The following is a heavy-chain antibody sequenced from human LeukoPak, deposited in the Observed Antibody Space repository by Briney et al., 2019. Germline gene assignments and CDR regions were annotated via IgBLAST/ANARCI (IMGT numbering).Heavy chain of an antibody. D-gene: IGHD3-22*01. V-gene: IGHV4-38-2*02. J-gene: IGHJ3*02. CDR2: IYHSGST. Sequence: SETLSLTCTVSGYSISSGYYWGWIRQPPGKGLEWIGSIYHSGSTYYNPSLKSRVTISVDTSKNQFSLKLSSVTAADTAVYYCARDRGTYYYDSSGYHDAFDIWGQGTMVTVSS. CDR1: GYSISSGYY. CDR3: ARDRGTYYYDSSGYHDAFDI.